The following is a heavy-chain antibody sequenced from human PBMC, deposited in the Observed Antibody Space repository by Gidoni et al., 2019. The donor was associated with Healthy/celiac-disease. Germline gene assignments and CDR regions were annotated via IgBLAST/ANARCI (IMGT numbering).Heavy chain of an antibody. J-gene: IGHJ6*03. D-gene: IGHD3-22*01. V-gene: IGHV2-26*01. CDR3: ARITMIVSPNYYYYMDV. CDR1: GFSLSNARMG. CDR2: IFSNDEK. Sequence: QVTLKESGPVLVKPTETLTLTCPVSGFSLSNARMGVSWIRQPPGKALEWLAHIFSNDEKSYSTSLKSRLTISKDTSKSQVVLTMTNMDPVDTATYYCARITMIVSPNYYYYMDVWGKGTTVTVSS.